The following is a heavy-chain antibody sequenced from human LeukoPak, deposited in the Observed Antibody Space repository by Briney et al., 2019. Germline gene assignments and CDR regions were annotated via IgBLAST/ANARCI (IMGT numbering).Heavy chain of an antibody. J-gene: IGHJ4*02. D-gene: IGHD4-17*01. Sequence: PGRSLRLSCAASGFTFSSYAMHWVRQAPGKGLEWVAVISYDGSNKYYADSVKGRFTISRDNSKNTLYLQINSLRAEDTAMYYCVRSYGLTSYCDYWGQGTLVTVSS. CDR3: VRSYGLTSYCDY. V-gene: IGHV3-30-3*01. CDR1: GFTFSSYA. CDR2: ISYDGSNK.